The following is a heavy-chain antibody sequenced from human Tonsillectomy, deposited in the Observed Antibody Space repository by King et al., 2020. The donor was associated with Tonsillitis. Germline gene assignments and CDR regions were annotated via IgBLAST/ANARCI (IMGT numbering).Heavy chain of an antibody. CDR1: GFTFSSYS. D-gene: IGHD2-2*01. V-gene: IGHV3-21*01. CDR2: ISSSSSYI. CDR3: AGDIVVVPAAKNPNSCYYYGMDV. Sequence: VQLVESGGGLVKPGGSLRLSCAASGFTFSSYSMNWVRQAPGKGLEWVSSISSSSSYIYYADSVKGRFTISRDNAKNSLYLQMNSLRAEDTAVYYWAGDIVVVPAAKNPNSCYYYGMDVWGQGTTVTVSS. J-gene: IGHJ6*02.